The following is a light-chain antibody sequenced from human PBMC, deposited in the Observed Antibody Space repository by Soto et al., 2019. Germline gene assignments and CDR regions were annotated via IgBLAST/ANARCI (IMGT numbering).Light chain of an antibody. J-gene: IGLJ1*01. CDR2: DVS. CDR3: SSYTSSPSYV. V-gene: IGLV2-14*01. Sequence: QSVLTQPASVSGSPGQSITISCTGSSSDVGGYDYVYWYQQHPGKAPKLMIYDVSHRPSGVSDRFSGSKSGNTASLTISGLQAEDEADYYCSSYTSSPSYVFGTGTKLTVL. CDR1: SSDVGGYDY.